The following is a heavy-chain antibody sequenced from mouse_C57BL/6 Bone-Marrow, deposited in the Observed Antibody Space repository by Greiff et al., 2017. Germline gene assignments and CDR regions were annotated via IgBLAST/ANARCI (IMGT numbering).Heavy chain of an antibody. D-gene: IGHD2-1*01. J-gene: IGHJ2*01. CDR3: ARYIYYGNYDFDY. Sequence: VQLQQSGPELVKPGASVKISCKASGYSFTSYYIHWVKQRPGQGLEWIGWIYPGSGNTKYNERFKGKATLTADTSSSTAYMQLSSLTSEDSAVYYCARYIYYGNYDFDYWGQGTTLTVSS. CDR1: GYSFTSYY. CDR2: IYPGSGNT. V-gene: IGHV1-66*01.